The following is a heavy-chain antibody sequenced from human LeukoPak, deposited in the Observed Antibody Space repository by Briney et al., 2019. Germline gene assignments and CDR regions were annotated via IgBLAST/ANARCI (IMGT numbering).Heavy chain of an antibody. CDR2: ISASGSHI. V-gene: IGHV3-21*01. CDR1: GFTFSRYS. Sequence: GGSLRLSCAASGFTFSRYSMNWVRQPPGKGLEWVSSISASGSHIYYADSVKGRFSISRDSARNSVYVQMSSLRAEDTAVYYCARGPQFCSGGSCFGYYFDYWGQGALVAVSS. CDR3: ARGPQFCSGGSCFGYYFDY. J-gene: IGHJ4*02. D-gene: IGHD2-15*01.